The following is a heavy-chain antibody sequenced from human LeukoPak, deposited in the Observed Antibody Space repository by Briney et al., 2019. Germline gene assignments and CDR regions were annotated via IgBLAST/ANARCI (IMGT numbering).Heavy chain of an antibody. CDR3: AKDLFLSFGDS. D-gene: IGHD3-16*01. CDR1: GFTFSSYP. CDR2: IVSDGYKS. V-gene: IGHV3-23*01. Sequence: GGSLRLSCAASGFTFSSYPMNWVRQAPGRGLEWVSTIVSDGYKSYYADSVRGRFAVSRDNSQNTIYLQMNSLTAEDTAVYYCAKDLFLSFGDSRGQGALVTVSS. J-gene: IGHJ4*02.